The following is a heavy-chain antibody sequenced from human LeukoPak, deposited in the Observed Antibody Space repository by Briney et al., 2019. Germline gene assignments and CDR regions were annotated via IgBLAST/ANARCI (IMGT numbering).Heavy chain of an antibody. D-gene: IGHD1-14*01. CDR1: GGSMSSDY. CDR2: IHNSGST. Sequence: SETLSLTCTVSGGSMSSDYWSWIRQPPGKGLEWIGYIHNSGSTKYNSFLKSRVIISVDTSKNQCSLKLNSVTAADTAVYYCARVFSYTTSPSLGSRGWFDPWGQGTLVTVSS. CDR3: ARVFSYTTSPSLGSRGWFDP. V-gene: IGHV4-59*01. J-gene: IGHJ5*02.